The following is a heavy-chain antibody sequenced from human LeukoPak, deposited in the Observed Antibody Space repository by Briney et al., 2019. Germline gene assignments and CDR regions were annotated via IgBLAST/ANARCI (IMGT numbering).Heavy chain of an antibody. J-gene: IGHJ6*02. CDR3: ARDRGSSWSFYYYYGMDV. Sequence: SVKVSCKASGGTFSSYAISWVRQAPGQGLEWMGGIIPIFGTANYAQKLQGRVTMTTDTSTSTAYMELRSLRPDDTAVYYCARDRGSSWSFYYYYGMDVWGQGTTVTVSS. CDR2: IIPIFGTA. CDR1: GGTFSSYA. D-gene: IGHD6-13*01. V-gene: IGHV1-69*05.